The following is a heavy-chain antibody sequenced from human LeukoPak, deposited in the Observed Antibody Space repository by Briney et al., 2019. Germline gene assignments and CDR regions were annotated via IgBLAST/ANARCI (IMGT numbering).Heavy chain of an antibody. Sequence: GGSLRLSCAASGFTVSSNYMSWVRQAPGKGLEWVSVIYSGGSTYYADSVKGRFTISRGNSKNTLYLQMNSLRAEDTAVYYCATKAPHYDFWSGFENYYYMDVWGKGTTVTVSS. D-gene: IGHD3-3*01. CDR3: ATKAPHYDFWSGFENYYYMDV. CDR2: IYSGGST. J-gene: IGHJ6*03. CDR1: GFTVSSNY. V-gene: IGHV3-53*01.